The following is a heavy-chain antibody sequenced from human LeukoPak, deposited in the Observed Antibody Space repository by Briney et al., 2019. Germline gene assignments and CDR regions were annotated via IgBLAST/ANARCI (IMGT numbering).Heavy chain of an antibody. CDR1: GYTLTELS. J-gene: IGHJ4*02. V-gene: IGHV1-24*01. Sequence: ASVKVSCKVSGYTLTELSMHWVRQAPGKGLEWMGGFDPEDGETTYARKFQGRVTMTEDTSTDTAHMELSNLRSEDTAVYYCAAERFLEWGDGYWGQGTLVTVSS. D-gene: IGHD3-3*01. CDR2: FDPEDGET. CDR3: AAERFLEWGDGY.